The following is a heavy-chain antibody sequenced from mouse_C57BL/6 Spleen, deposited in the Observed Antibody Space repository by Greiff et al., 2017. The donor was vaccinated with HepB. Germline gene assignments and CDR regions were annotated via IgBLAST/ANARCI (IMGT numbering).Heavy chain of an antibody. CDR3: ARGTGFAY. Sequence: QVQLQQSGPELVKPGASVKISCKASGYAFSSSWMNWVKQRPGKGLEWIGRIYPGDGDTNYNGKFKGTATLTADKSSSTAYMQLSSLTSEDSAVYFCARGTGFAYWGQGTLVTVSA. CDR2: IYPGDGDT. V-gene: IGHV1-82*01. J-gene: IGHJ3*01. CDR1: GYAFSSSW. D-gene: IGHD3-3*01.